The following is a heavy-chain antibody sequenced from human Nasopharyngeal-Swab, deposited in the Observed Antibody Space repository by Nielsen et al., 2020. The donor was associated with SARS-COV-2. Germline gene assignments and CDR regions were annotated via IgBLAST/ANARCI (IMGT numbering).Heavy chain of an antibody. CDR3: ARDPPFSGWTLES. J-gene: IGHJ4*02. CDR2: IWYDGSEK. Sequence: GESLKISCAASGFSFRDSAMHWVRQAPGKELEWVAVIWYDGSEKYHVDSVKGRFTISRDNSKNTLYLQMNSLRAEDTAVYYCARDPPFSGWTLESWGQGTLVTVSS. D-gene: IGHD6-25*01. V-gene: IGHV3-33*01. CDR1: GFSFRDSA.